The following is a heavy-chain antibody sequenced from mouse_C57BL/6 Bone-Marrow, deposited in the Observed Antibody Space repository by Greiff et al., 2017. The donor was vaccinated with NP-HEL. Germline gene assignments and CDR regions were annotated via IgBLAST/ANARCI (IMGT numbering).Heavy chain of an antibody. CDR3: ASLYYGTWFAY. CDR1: GFTFSSSA. J-gene: IGHJ3*01. V-gene: IGHV5-4*01. CDR2: ISDGGSYT. Sequence: EVQGVESGGGLVKPGGSLKLSCAASGFTFSSSAMSWVSQTPEKRLEWVATISDGGSYTYYTDNVKGRFTLSRDNAKNNLYLQMSHLKSEDTAMYYCASLYYGTWFAYWGQGTLVTVSA. D-gene: IGHD1-2*01.